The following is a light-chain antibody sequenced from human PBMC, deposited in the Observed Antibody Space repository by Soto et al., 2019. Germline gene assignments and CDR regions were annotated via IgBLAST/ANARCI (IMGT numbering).Light chain of an antibody. Sequence: EIVMTQSPATLSVSPGERATLSCTASQTVSNYLLWYQQKPGQAPRLLIYDASNRATGIPARFSGSGSETDFTLTISSLEPEDVAVYYCQQRMNWPLTFGQGTRLEI. CDR3: QQRMNWPLT. V-gene: IGKV3-11*01. J-gene: IGKJ5*01. CDR1: QTVSNY. CDR2: DAS.